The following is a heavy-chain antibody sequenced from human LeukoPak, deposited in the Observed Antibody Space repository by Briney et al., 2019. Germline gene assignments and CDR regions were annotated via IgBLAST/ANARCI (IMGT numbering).Heavy chain of an antibody. Sequence: GGSLRLSCAASGFTLSTYVMSWVRQAPGKGPEWVSSISHSGGPTYYADSVEGRFTFSRDNSKNTLYLQMHSLRTEDTAVYYCARDGGNSFLYALDIWGQGTMVTVSS. CDR1: GFTLSTYV. CDR2: ISHSGGPT. V-gene: IGHV3-23*01. D-gene: IGHD4-23*01. J-gene: IGHJ3*02. CDR3: ARDGGNSFLYALDI.